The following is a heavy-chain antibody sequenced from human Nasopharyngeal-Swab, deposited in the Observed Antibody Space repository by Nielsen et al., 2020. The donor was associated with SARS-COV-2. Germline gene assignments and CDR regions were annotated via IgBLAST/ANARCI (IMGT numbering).Heavy chain of an antibody. CDR1: GGSISSYY. J-gene: IGHJ4*02. D-gene: IGHD6-19*01. CDR2: IYTSGST. V-gene: IGHV4-4*07. Sequence: SDTLSLTCTVSGGSISSYYWSWIRQPAGKGLEWIGRIYTSGSTNYNPSLKSRVTMSVDTSKNQFSLKLSSVTAADTAVYYCAREERWYSSGWFDYWGQGTLVTVSS. CDR3: AREERWYSSGWFDY.